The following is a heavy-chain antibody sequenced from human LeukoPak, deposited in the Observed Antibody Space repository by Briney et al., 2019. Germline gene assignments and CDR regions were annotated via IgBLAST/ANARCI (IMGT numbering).Heavy chain of an antibody. CDR3: ARVRPGATDAFDI. J-gene: IGHJ3*02. Sequence: SQTLSLTCTVSGGSISSGGYYWSWIRQHPGKGLEWIGYIYYSGSTYYNPSLKSRVTISVDTSKNQFSLKLSSVTAADTAVYYCARVRPGATDAFDIRGQGTMVTVSS. D-gene: IGHD1-26*01. V-gene: IGHV4-31*03. CDR1: GGSISSGGYY. CDR2: IYYSGST.